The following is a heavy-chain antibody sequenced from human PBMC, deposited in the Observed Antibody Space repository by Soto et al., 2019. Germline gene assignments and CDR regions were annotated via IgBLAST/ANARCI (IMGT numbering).Heavy chain of an antibody. D-gene: IGHD2-2*01. V-gene: IGHV3-23*01. CDR3: AKAWGYCSSTSCRSYYYYGMDV. J-gene: IGHJ6*02. CDR2: ISGSGGST. CDR1: GFTFSSYA. Sequence: GGSLRLSCAASGFTFSSYAMSWVRQAPGKGLEWVSAISGSGGSTYYADSVKGRFTISRDNSKNTLYLQMNSLRAEDTAVYYCAKAWGYCSSTSCRSYYYYGMDVWGQGTTVTVSS.